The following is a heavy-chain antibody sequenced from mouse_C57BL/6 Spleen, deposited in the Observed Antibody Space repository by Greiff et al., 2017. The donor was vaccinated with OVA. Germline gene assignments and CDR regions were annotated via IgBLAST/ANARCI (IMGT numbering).Heavy chain of an antibody. CDR2: INPSNGGT. CDR1: GYTFTSYW. V-gene: IGHV1-53*01. D-gene: IGHD1-1*01. CDR3: ARSRYYGCRDWYFDV. J-gene: IGHJ1*03. Sequence: VQLQQPGTELVKPGASVKLSCKASGYTFTSYWMHWVKQRPGQGLEWIGNINPSNGGTNYNEKFKSKATLTVDKSSSTAYMQLSSLTSEDSAVYYCARSRYYGCRDWYFDVWGTGTTVTVSS.